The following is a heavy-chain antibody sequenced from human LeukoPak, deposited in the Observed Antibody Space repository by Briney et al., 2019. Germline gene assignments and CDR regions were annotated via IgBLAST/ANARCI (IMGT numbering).Heavy chain of an antibody. D-gene: IGHD1-26*01. J-gene: IGHJ5*02. CDR2: MNPNSGNT. CDR3: ARGFSWELRAGTWFDP. Sequence: ASVKVSCKASGYTFTSYDINWVRQATGQALEWMGWMNPNSGNTGYAQKFQGRVTITRNTSISTAYMELSSLRSEDTAVYYCARGFSWELRAGTWFDPWGQGTLVTVSS. CDR1: GYTFTSYD. V-gene: IGHV1-8*03.